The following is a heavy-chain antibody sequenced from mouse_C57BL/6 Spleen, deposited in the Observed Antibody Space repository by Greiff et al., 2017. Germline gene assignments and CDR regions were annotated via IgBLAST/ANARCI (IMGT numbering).Heavy chain of an antibody. V-gene: IGHV1-19*01. Sequence: VQLKESGPVLVKPGASVKMSCKASGYTFTDYYMNWVKQSHGKSLEWIGVINPYNGGTSYNQKFKGKATLTVDKSSSTAYMELNSLTSEDSAVYYCARGIDYYAMDYWGQGTSVTVSS. CDR3: ARGIDYYAMDY. CDR2: INPYNGGT. J-gene: IGHJ4*01. CDR1: GYTFTDYY.